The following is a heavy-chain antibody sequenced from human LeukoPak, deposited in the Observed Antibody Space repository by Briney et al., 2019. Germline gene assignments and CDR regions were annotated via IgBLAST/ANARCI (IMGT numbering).Heavy chain of an antibody. D-gene: IGHD3-22*01. CDR3: ARGAMYYYDRRQMDV. CDR1: GGTFSSYA. Sequence: ASVKVSCKTSGGTFSSYAFSWVRQAPGQGLEWMGGIIPMFGTTDQAQRFQGRVTITRNTSINTAYMELSSLRSEDTAVYYCARGAMYYYDRRQMDVWGKGTMVTVSS. V-gene: IGHV1-69*05. J-gene: IGHJ6*04. CDR2: IIPMFGTT.